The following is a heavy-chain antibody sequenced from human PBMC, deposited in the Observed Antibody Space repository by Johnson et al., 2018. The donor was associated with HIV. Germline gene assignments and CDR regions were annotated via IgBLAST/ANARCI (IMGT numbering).Heavy chain of an antibody. Sequence: VQLVESGGGLIQPGGSLRLSCAASGFTFSNAWMSWVRQAPGKGLEWVGRIKSKTDGGTTDYAAPVKGRFTISRDNSKNTLYLQMNGLRAEDTAVYYCAREGRTGPDTFDIWGQGTMLTVS. J-gene: IGHJ3*02. CDR2: IKSKTDGGTT. CDR3: AREGRTGPDTFDI. V-gene: IGHV3-15*01. CDR1: GFTFSNAW.